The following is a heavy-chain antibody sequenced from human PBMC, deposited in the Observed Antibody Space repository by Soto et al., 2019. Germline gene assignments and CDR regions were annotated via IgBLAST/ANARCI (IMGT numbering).Heavy chain of an antibody. CDR1: GFTFSTYP. D-gene: IGHD4-4*01. Sequence: HPGGSLRLSCAASGFTFSTYPMSWVRQAPGKGLEWVSGISGSGISTYYTDSVKGRFTISRDNSKNTVFLQMNSLRGEDTAVYYCVKPPVITASYYYYDMDVWGQGTTVTVSS. J-gene: IGHJ6*02. CDR3: VKPPVITASYYYYDMDV. CDR2: ISGSGIST. V-gene: IGHV3-23*01.